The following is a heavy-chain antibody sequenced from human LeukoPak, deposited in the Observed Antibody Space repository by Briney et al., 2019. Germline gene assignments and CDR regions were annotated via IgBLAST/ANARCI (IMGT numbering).Heavy chain of an antibody. CDR3: VSSGGSDPSADY. J-gene: IGHJ4*02. CDR2: INHSGST. V-gene: IGHV4-34*01. Sequence: SETLSLTCAVYGGSFSGYYWSWIRQPPGNGLEWIGEINHSGSTNYNPSLKSRVTISVDTSKNQFSLKLSSVTAADTAVYYCVSSGGSDPSADYWGQGTLVTVSS. D-gene: IGHD2-15*01. CDR1: GGSFSGYY.